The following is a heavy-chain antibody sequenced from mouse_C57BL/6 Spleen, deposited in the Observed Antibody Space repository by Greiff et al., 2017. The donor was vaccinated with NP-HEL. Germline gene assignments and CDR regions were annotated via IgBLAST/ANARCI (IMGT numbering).Heavy chain of an antibody. V-gene: IGHV1-69*01. D-gene: IGHD1-1*01. CDR3: ARFITDYYFDY. Sequence: QVQLQQPGAELVMPGASVKLSCKASGYTFTSYWMHWVKQRPGQGLEWIGEIDPSDSYTNYNQKFKGKSTLTVDKSSSTAYMQLSSLTSEDSAVYYCARFITDYYFDYWGQGTTLTVSS. CDR2: IDPSDSYT. CDR1: GYTFTSYW. J-gene: IGHJ2*01.